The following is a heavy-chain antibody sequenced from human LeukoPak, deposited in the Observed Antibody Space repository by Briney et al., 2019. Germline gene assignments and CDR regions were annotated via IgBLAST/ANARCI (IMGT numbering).Heavy chain of an antibody. CDR2: ISSSSSYI. D-gene: IGHD6-13*01. CDR1: GFTFSSYS. J-gene: IGHJ4*02. CDR3: ARDLDSSSWSRGHDY. V-gene: IGHV3-21*01. Sequence: GGSLRLSCAASGFTFSSYSMNWVRQAPGKGLEWVSSISSSSSYIYYADSVKGRFTISRDNAKNSLYLQMNSLRAEDTAVYYCARDLDSSSWSRGHDYWGQGTLVTVSS.